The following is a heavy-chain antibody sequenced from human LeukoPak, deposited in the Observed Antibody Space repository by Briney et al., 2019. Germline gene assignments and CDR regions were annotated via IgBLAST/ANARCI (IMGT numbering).Heavy chain of an antibody. CDR1: GFTFSDYY. V-gene: IGHV3-11*06. CDR2: ISGSSSYT. Sequence: GGSLRLSCAASGFTFSDYYINWVRQAPGKGLEWVSYISGSSSYTNYVDSVKGRFTISRDNAKNSLYLQMNSLRAEDTAVYFCARRGYSDYPLYYFGFWGQGTLATVSS. CDR3: ARRGYSDYPLYYFGF. J-gene: IGHJ4*02. D-gene: IGHD5-12*01.